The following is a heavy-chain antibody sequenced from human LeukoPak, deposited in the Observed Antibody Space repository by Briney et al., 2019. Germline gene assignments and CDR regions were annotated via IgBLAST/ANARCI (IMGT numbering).Heavy chain of an antibody. CDR3: ARVLGYCSGGSCYLDWFDP. CDR1: GFTFSSYS. D-gene: IGHD2-15*01. J-gene: IGHJ5*02. CDR2: ISSSSSTI. V-gene: IGHV3-48*01. Sequence: AGGSLRLSCAASGFTFSSYSMNWVRQAPGKGLEWVSYISSSSSTIYYADSVKGRFTISRDNAKNSLYLQMNSLRAEDTAVYYCARVLGYCSGGSCYLDWFDPWGQGTLVTVSS.